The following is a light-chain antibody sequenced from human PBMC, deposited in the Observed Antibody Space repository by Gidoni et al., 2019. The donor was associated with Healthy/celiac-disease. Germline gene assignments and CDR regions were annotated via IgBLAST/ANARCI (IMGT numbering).Light chain of an antibody. CDR3: QSADSSGTYDVV. V-gene: IGLV3-25*03. J-gene: IGLJ2*01. Sequence: SSELTQPPSVSVSPGQTARITCSGDALPKQYAYWYQQKPGQAPVLVIYKDSERPSGIPERFSGSSSGTTVTLTISGVQAEDEADYYCQSADSSGTYDVVFVGGTKLTVL. CDR2: KDS. CDR1: ALPKQY.